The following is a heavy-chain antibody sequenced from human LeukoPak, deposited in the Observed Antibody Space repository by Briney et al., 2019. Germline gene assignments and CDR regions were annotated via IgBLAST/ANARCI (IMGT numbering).Heavy chain of an antibody. CDR1: GFTFSSYG. CDR3: AKDREITISPFQH. J-gene: IGHJ1*01. Sequence: GGSLRLSCAASGFTFSSYGMHWVRQAPGKGLEWVAFIRYDGSNKYYADSVEGRFTISRDNSKNTLYLQMNSLRAEDTAVYYCAKDREITISPFQHWGQGTLVTVSS. V-gene: IGHV3-30*02. D-gene: IGHD3-9*01. CDR2: IRYDGSNK.